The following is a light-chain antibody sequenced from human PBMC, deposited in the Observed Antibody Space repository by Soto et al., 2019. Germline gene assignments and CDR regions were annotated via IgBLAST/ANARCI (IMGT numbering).Light chain of an antibody. CDR1: QSVSSSY. Sequence: EIVLTQSPGTLSLSPGERATLSCRASQSVSSSYLAWYQQKPGQAPRLLIYGASSRATGITDRFSGSGSGTDFTITISRLESGAFAVYYCKQYGSSTREAWTFGQGNKVELK. CDR2: GAS. CDR3: KQYGSSTREAWT. J-gene: IGKJ1*01. V-gene: IGKV3-20*01.